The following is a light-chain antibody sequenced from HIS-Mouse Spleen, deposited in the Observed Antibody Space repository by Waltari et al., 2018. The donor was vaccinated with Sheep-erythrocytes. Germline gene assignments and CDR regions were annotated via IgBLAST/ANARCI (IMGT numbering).Light chain of an antibody. Sequence: ELTQPPSVSVSPGQTASITCSGDKLGDKYACWYQQLPGTAPKLLIYDNNKRPSGIPDRFSGSKSGTSATLGITGLQTGDEADYYCGTWDSSLSAGVFGGGTKLTVL. CDR3: GTWDSSLSAGV. CDR2: DNN. CDR1: KLGDKY. J-gene: IGLJ3*02. V-gene: IGLV1-51*01.